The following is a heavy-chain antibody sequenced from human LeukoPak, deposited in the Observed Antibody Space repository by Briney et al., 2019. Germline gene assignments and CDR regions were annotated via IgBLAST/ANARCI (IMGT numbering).Heavy chain of an antibody. CDR1: GDSISNYY. D-gene: IGHD5-24*01. J-gene: IGHJ4*02. CDR2: LRHSGST. CDR3: ARRDGPFDF. Sequence: SASLSLTCTVSGDSISNYYWSWIQQPPGRGLEWIGYLRHSGSTNYNPSLKSRVTMSIDTSRNQSSLRLSSVTAADTALYYCARRDGPFDFWGQGTLV. V-gene: IGHV4-59*01.